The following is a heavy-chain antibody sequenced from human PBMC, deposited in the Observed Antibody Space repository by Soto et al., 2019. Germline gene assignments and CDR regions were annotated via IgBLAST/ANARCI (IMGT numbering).Heavy chain of an antibody. CDR2: IIPIFGTA. Sequence: QVQLVQSGAEVKKPGSSVKVSCKASGGTFSSYTISWVRQAPGQGLEWMGGIIPIFGTANYAQKFQGRVTITAGETTSKADMELSSVRSEDTAVYYCARVRRYAAAAPGPAFDIWGQGTMVTVSS. V-gene: IGHV1-69*12. CDR3: ARVRRYAAAAPGPAFDI. J-gene: IGHJ3*02. D-gene: IGHD6-13*01. CDR1: GGTFSSYT.